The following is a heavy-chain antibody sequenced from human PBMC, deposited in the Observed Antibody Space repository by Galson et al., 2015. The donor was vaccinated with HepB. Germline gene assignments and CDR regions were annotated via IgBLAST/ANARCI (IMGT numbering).Heavy chain of an antibody. V-gene: IGHV1-46*01. J-gene: IGHJ6*02. Sequence: SVKVSCKASGYTFTSYYIHWVRQAPGQGLEWMGVINPSGGGTSHTQKFQGRVTITRDTSTSTVYMELSSLRSEDTAVYYCARGGYCSSTSCLSRHFPKYYYYGMGVWGQGTTVTVSS. CDR2: INPSGGGT. CDR3: ARGGYCSSTSCLSRHFPKYYYYGMGV. CDR1: GYTFTSYY. D-gene: IGHD2-2*03.